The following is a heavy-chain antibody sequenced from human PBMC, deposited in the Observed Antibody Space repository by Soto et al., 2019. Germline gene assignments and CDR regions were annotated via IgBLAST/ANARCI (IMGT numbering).Heavy chain of an antibody. V-gene: IGHV3-21*01. CDR1: GFTFSSYS. CDR2: ISSSSSYI. D-gene: IGHD6-6*01. CDR3: ARSSVMYSSSP. Sequence: GGSLRLSCAASGFTFSSYSMNWVRQAPGKGLEWVSSISSSSSYIYYADSVMGRFTISRDNAKNSLYLQMNSLRAEDTAVYYCARSSVMYSSSPWGQGTLVTVSS. J-gene: IGHJ5*02.